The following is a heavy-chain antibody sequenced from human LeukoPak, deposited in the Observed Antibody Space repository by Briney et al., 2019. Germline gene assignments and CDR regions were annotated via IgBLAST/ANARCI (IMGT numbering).Heavy chain of an antibody. V-gene: IGHV3-21*01. Sequence: GGSLRLSCAASGFTFSSYSMNWVRQAPGKGLEWVSSISSSSSYIYYADSVKGRFTISRDNAKNSLYLQMNSLRTEDTAVYYCARDDRYGDYEGNWFDPWGQGTLVTVSS. J-gene: IGHJ5*02. CDR1: GFTFSSYS. CDR3: ARDDRYGDYEGNWFDP. D-gene: IGHD4-17*01. CDR2: ISSSSSYI.